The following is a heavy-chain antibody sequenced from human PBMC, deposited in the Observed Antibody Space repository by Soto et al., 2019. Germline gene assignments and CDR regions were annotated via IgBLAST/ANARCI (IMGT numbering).Heavy chain of an antibody. Sequence: SETLSLTCAVYGGSFSGYYWSWIRQPPGKGLEWIGEINHGGSTNYNPSLKSRVTISVDTSKNQFSLKLSSVTAADTAVYYCARGSITMIVVGPYYFDYWGQGTLVTVSS. V-gene: IGHV4-34*01. CDR2: INHGGST. CDR3: ARGSITMIVVGPYYFDY. CDR1: GGSFSGYY. J-gene: IGHJ4*02. D-gene: IGHD3-22*01.